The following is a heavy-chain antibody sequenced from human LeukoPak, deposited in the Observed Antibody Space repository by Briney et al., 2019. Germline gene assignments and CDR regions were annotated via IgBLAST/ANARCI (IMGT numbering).Heavy chain of an antibody. J-gene: IGHJ4*02. V-gene: IGHV4-59*12. CDR2: IYYSGST. CDR3: ASAAQPYYFDY. Sequence: SETLSLTCTVSGGSISSYYWSWIRQPPGKGLEWIGYIYYSGSTNYNPSLKSRVTISVDTSKNQFSLKLSSVTAADTAVYYCASAAQPYYFDYWGQGTLVTVSS. CDR1: GGSISSYY. D-gene: IGHD2-2*01.